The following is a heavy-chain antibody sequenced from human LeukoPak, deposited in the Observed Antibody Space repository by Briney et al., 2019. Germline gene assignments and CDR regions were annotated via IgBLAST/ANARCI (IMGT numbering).Heavy chain of an antibody. V-gene: IGHV3-74*03. J-gene: IGHJ4*02. D-gene: IGHD7-27*01. CDR2: INNVGSST. CDR1: GFTFSNYW. CDR3: ARVQTGVLPWCDY. Sequence: GGSLRLSCAASGFTFSNYWMHWVRQAPGKGLVWVSRINNVGSSTAYADYVKGRFTISRDNAKNSLYLQMNSLRAEDTAVYYCARVQTGVLPWCDYWGQGTLVTVSS.